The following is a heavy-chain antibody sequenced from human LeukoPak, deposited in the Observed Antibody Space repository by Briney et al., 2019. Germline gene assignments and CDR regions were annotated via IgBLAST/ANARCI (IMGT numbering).Heavy chain of an antibody. CDR1: GFTFNRYC. Sequence: GGSLRLSCAASGFTFNRYCMSWVRQAPGKGLEWVSGISASGANRYYADSVKGRFTISRDNSRDTLSVQINSLRAEDTAVYYWAKLQSVVIPAAMLGFDYWGQGILVTVAS. D-gene: IGHD2-2*01. CDR2: ISASGANR. J-gene: IGHJ4*02. CDR3: AKLQSVVIPAAMLGFDY. V-gene: IGHV3-23*01.